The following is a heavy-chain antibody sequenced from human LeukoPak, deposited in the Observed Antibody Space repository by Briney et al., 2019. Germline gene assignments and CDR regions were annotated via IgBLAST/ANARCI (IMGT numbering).Heavy chain of an antibody. Sequence: SETLSLTCTVSGGSISTYYWTWVRQPPGKGLEWIGYIYYSGSTNYNPSLKSRVTISVDTSKNQFSLKLSSVTAADTAVYYRARVRYSSSWYWFDPWGQGTLVTVSS. CDR2: IYYSGST. V-gene: IGHV4-59*01. J-gene: IGHJ5*02. D-gene: IGHD6-13*01. CDR1: GGSISTYY. CDR3: ARVRYSSSWYWFDP.